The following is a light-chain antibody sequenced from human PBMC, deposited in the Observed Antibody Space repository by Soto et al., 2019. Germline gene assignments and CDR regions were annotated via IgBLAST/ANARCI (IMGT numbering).Light chain of an antibody. Sequence: EDVLTQSPATLSLSPGERATLSCRASQSVSSNLAWYQQRPGQAPRLLIYDASNRATGIPARFSGSGSGTDFTLTISSLQPEDFALYYCHQRSNWPPTFGGGTK. CDR3: HQRSNWPPT. V-gene: IGKV3-11*01. CDR1: QSVSSN. J-gene: IGKJ4*01. CDR2: DAS.